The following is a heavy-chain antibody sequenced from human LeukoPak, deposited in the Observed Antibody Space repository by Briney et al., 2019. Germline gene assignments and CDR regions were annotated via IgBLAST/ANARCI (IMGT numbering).Heavy chain of an antibody. Sequence: ASVKVSCKASGYSFTSYGINWVRQAPGQGLEWMGWISPYNANTNYAQKLQGRVTMTTDTSTDTAYMELRSLRSDDTAVYYCAKGGSGSYYYYSDYCGQGTLVTVSS. J-gene: IGHJ4*02. CDR2: ISPYNANT. CDR1: GYSFTSYG. D-gene: IGHD1-26*01. V-gene: IGHV1-18*01. CDR3: AKGGSGSYYYYSDY.